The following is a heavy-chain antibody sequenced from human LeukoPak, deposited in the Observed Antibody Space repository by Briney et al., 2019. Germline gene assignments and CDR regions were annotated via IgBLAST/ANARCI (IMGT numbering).Heavy chain of an antibody. CDR1: GGTFSSYA. D-gene: IGHD5-24*01. CDR2: IIPIFGTA. Sequence: ASVKVSCKASGGTFSSYAISWVRQAPGQGLEWMGGIIPIFGTANYAQKFQGRVTITADESTSTAYTELSSLRSEDTAVYYCARVNGYPINTFLDYWGQGTLVSVSS. J-gene: IGHJ4*02. CDR3: ARVNGYPINTFLDY. V-gene: IGHV1-69*13.